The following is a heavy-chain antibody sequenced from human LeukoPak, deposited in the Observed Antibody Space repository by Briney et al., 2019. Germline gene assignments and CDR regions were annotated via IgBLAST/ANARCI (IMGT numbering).Heavy chain of an antibody. Sequence: ASVKVSCKASGYTFTSYDINWVRQATGQGLEWMGWMNPNSGNTGYAQKFQGRVTMTRNTSISTAYMELSRLRSDDTAVYYCARGFPKTTYCSGGSCYLDYWGQGTLVTVSS. CDR3: ARGFPKTTYCSGGSCYLDY. CDR1: GYTFTSYD. CDR2: MNPNSGNT. J-gene: IGHJ4*02. V-gene: IGHV1-8*01. D-gene: IGHD2-15*01.